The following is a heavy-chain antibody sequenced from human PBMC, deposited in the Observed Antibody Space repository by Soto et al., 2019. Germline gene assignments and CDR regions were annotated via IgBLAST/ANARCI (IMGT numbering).Heavy chain of an antibody. CDR3: AREVGKASGSYYTGRSYMDV. V-gene: IGHV4-4*02. D-gene: IGHD3-10*01. CDR1: SGSISSSNW. Sequence: SETLSLTCAVSSGSISSSNWWSWVRQPPGKGLEWIGEIYHSGSTNYNPSLKSRVTISVDKSKNQFSLKLSSVTAADTAVYYCAREVGKASGSYYTGRSYMDVWGKGTTVTVSS. CDR2: IYHSGST. J-gene: IGHJ6*03.